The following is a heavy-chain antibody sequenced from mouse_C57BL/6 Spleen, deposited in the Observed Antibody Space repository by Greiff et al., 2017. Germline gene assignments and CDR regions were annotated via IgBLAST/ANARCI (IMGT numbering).Heavy chain of an antibody. CDR2: IRNKANNHAT. CDR3: TLYGSSYVRYFDV. Sequence: EVKLMESGGGLVQPGGSMKLSCAASGFTFSDAWMDWVSQSPEKGLEWVAEIRNKANNHATYYAESVKGRFTISRDDSKSSVYLQMNSLRAEDTGIYYCTLYGSSYVRYFDVWGTGTTVTVSS. CDR1: GFTFSDAW. D-gene: IGHD1-1*01. J-gene: IGHJ1*03. V-gene: IGHV6-6*01.